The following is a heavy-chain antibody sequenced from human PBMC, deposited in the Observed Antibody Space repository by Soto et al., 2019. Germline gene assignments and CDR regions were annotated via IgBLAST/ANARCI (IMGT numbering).Heavy chain of an antibody. J-gene: IGHJ5*02. D-gene: IGHD2-2*01. V-gene: IGHV1-3*01. CDR3: ARGRYCSSTSCLMIEDWFDP. CDR1: GYTFTSYA. Sequence: GASVKVSCKASGYTFTSYAMHWVRQAPGQRLEWMGWINAGNGNTKYSQKFQGRVTITRDTSASTAYMELSSLRSEDTAVYYCARGRYCSSTSCLMIEDWFDPWGQGTLVTVSS. CDR2: INAGNGNT.